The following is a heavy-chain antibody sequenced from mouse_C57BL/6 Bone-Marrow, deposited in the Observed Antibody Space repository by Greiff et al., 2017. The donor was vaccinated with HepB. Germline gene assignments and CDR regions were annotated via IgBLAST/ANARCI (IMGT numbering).Heavy chain of an antibody. CDR2: INPNNGGT. Sequence: EVQLQQSGPELVKPGASVKMSCKASGYTFTDYNIHWVKQSHGKSLEWIGYINPNNGGTSYNQKFKGKATLTVNKSSSTAYMELRSLTSEDSAVYYCARDYYGSSPMDYWGQGTSVTVSS. CDR3: ARDYYGSSPMDY. D-gene: IGHD1-1*01. J-gene: IGHJ4*01. CDR1: GYTFTDYN. V-gene: IGHV1-22*01.